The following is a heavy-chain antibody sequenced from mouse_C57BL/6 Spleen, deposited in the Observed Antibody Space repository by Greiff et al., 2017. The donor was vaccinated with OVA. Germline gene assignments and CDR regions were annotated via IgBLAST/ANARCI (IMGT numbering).Heavy chain of an antibody. CDR2: IYPGDGDT. CDR1: GYAFSSSW. Sequence: QVQLKQSGPELVKPGASVKISCKASGYAFSSSWMNWVKQRPGKGLEWIGRIYPGDGDTNYNGKFKGKATLTADKSSSTAYMQLSSLTSEDSAVYFCARDYYDYYFDYWGQGTTLTVSS. V-gene: IGHV1-82*01. J-gene: IGHJ2*01. CDR3: ARDYYDYYFDY. D-gene: IGHD2-4*01.